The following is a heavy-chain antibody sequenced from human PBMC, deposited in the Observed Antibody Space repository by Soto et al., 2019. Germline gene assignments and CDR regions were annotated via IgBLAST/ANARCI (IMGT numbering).Heavy chain of an antibody. Sequence: SQILSLTYSVSGGSFSPNYCTWIRQPPGKGLEWIGYIYYSGSTNYNPSLKSRVTISVDTSKNQFSLKLSSVTAADTAVYYCARVSPVRRCGGDCYSGVIDYCGQGTLVTVS. D-gene: IGHD2-21*02. J-gene: IGHJ4*02. CDR1: GGSFSPNY. V-gene: IGHV4-59*01. CDR3: ARVSPVRRCGGDCYSGVIDY. CDR2: IYYSGST.